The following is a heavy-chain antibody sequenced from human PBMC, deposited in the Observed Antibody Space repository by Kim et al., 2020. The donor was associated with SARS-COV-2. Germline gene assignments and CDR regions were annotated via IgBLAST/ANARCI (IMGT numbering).Heavy chain of an antibody. CDR2: IIPIFGTA. J-gene: IGHJ5*02. CDR1: GGTFSSYA. V-gene: IGHV1-69*13. Sequence: SVKVSCKASGGTFSSYAISWVRQAPGQGLEWMGGIIPIFGTANYAQKFQGRVTITADESTSTAYMELSSLRSEDTAVYYCARGGVVVAATHWFDPWGQGTLVTVSS. D-gene: IGHD2-15*01. CDR3: ARGGVVVAATHWFDP.